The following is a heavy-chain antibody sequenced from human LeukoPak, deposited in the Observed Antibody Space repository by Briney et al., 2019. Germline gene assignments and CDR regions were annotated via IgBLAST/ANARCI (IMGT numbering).Heavy chain of an antibody. V-gene: IGHV1-18*01. CDR3: AKTVDTAMVDY. CDR1: GYTFTSYG. J-gene: IGHJ4*02. Sequence: ASVKVSCKASGYTFTSYGISWVRQAPGQGLEWMGWISAYNGNTDYAQKLQGRVTMTTDTSTSTAYMELRSLRSDDTAVYYCAKTVDTAMVDYWGQGTLVTVSS. CDR2: ISAYNGNT. D-gene: IGHD5-18*01.